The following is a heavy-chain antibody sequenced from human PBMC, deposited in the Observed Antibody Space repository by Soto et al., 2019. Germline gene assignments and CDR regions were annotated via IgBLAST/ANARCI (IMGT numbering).Heavy chain of an antibody. CDR3: ASGGRYCSSTSCYPGYYYYGMDV. Sequence: SVKVSCKASGGTFSSYAISWVRQAPGQGLEWMGGIIPIFGTANYAQKFQGRVTITADKSTSTAYMELSSLRSEDTAVYYCASGGRYCSSTSCYPGYYYYGMDVWGQGTTVTVSS. CDR1: GGTFSSYA. J-gene: IGHJ6*02. V-gene: IGHV1-69*06. CDR2: IIPIFGTA. D-gene: IGHD2-2*01.